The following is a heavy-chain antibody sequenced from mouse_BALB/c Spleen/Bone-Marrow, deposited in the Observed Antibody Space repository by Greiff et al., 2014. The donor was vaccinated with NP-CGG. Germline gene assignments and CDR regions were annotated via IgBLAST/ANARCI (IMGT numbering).Heavy chain of an antibody. J-gene: IGHJ4*01. Sequence: DVQLVESGGGLVKPGGSLKLSCAASGFTFSDFYMYWVRQTPEKRLEWVATISDGGSYIYYPDSVKGRFTISRDDAKNNLYLQMSSLKSEDTAMYYCTRDRGVRGYAMDYWGQGTSVTVSS. CDR3: TRDRGVRGYAMDY. CDR1: GFTFSDFY. V-gene: IGHV5-4*02. CDR2: ISDGGSYI. D-gene: IGHD2-14*01.